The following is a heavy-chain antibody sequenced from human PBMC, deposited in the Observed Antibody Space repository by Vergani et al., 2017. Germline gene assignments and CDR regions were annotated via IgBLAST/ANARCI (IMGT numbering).Heavy chain of an antibody. Sequence: QVQLQQWGAGLLKPSETLSLTCAVYGGSFSDYYWSWIRQPPGKGLEWVGEINHSGSTNYNQSLKSRVTISVDTSKNTFSLKLSAVTAADTAVYYCARGGRYMVRGVKCFDYWGQGTLVTVSS. J-gene: IGHJ4*02. CDR2: INHSGST. D-gene: IGHD3-10*01. CDR3: ARGGRYMVRGVKCFDY. V-gene: IGHV4-34*01. CDR1: GGSFSDYY.